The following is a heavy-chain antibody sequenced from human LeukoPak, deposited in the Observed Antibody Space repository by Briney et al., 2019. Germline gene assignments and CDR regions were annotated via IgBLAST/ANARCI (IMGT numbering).Heavy chain of an antibody. Sequence: PGGSLRLSCAPSGFAVSSNYMSWVRQAPGKGLEWVSVIYTGGSTYYADSVKGRFTISRDNSKNTVYLQMNSLRAEDTAVYYCARERGTSGYILAFWGQGTLVTVSS. D-gene: IGHD3-22*01. CDR2: IYTGGST. J-gene: IGHJ4*02. V-gene: IGHV3-53*01. CDR1: GFAVSSNY. CDR3: ARERGTSGYILAF.